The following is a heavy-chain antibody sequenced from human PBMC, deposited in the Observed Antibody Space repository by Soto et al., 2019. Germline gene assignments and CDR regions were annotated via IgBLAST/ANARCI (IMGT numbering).Heavy chain of an antibody. CDR3: AGWIQLQQYYYYGMDV. D-gene: IGHD5-18*01. CDR2: INYSGRT. CDR1: GGSFSDYY. V-gene: IGHV4-34*01. Sequence: SETLSLTCAVHGGSFSDYYWSWIRQPPGKGLEWIGEINYSGRTNYNPSLKSRVTISVDTSKNQFPLTLSSMTAADTAVYYCAGWIQLQQYYYYGMDVWGQGTTVTVSS. J-gene: IGHJ6*02.